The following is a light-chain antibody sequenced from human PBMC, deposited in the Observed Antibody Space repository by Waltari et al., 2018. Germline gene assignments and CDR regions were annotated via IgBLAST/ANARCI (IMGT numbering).Light chain of an antibody. CDR1: QSISSW. Sequence: DIQMTQSPSTLSASVGDRVTITCRASQSISSWLAWYQQKPWKAPKLLIYKASSLESGVPSRFSGSGSGTEFTLTISSLHPDDFATYYCQQYNSYPWTFGQGTKVEIK. V-gene: IGKV1-5*03. CDR2: KAS. CDR3: QQYNSYPWT. J-gene: IGKJ1*01.